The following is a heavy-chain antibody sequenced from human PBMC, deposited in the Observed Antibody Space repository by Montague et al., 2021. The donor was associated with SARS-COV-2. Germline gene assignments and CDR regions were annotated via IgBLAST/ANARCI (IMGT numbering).Heavy chain of an antibody. D-gene: IGHD5-24*01. CDR1: GGSISSSSYY. V-gene: IGHV4-39*01. CDR2: IYYSGST. Sequence: SETLSLTCTVSGGSISSSSYYWGWIRQPPGKGLEWIGSIYYSGSTYYNPSLKSRVTISVDTSKNQFSLKLSSVTAADTAVYYCARGEEEMATIVDEYFDYWGQGTLGTGAS. CDR3: ARGEEEMATIVDEYFDY. J-gene: IGHJ4*02.